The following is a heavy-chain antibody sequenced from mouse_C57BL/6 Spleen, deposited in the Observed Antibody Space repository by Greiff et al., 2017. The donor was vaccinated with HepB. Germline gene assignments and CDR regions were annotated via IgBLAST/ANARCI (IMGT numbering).Heavy chain of an antibody. V-gene: IGHV1-42*01. CDR2: INPSTGGT. CDR1: GYSFTGYY. CDR3: ARSPYYGSSGGYFDV. Sequence: EVKLQQSGPELVKPGASVKISCKASGYSFTGYYMNWVKQSPEKSLEWIGEINPSTGGTTYNQKFKAKATLTVDKSSSTAYMQLKSLTSEDSAVYYCARSPYYGSSGGYFDVWGTGTTVTVSS. J-gene: IGHJ1*03. D-gene: IGHD1-1*01.